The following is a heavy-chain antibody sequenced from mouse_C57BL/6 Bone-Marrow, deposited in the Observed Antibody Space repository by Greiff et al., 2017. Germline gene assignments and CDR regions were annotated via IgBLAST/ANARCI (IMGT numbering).Heavy chain of an antibody. J-gene: IGHJ2*01. Sequence: VKLVESGGGLVQPGGFLKLSCAASGFTFSDYYMYWVRQTPEKRLEWVAYISNGGGSTYYPDTVKGRFAISRDNAKNTLYLQMSRLKSEDTARYYCARLLSDYWGQGTTLTVSS. CDR1: GFTFSDYY. CDR2: ISNGGGST. CDR3: ARLLSDY. V-gene: IGHV5-12*01.